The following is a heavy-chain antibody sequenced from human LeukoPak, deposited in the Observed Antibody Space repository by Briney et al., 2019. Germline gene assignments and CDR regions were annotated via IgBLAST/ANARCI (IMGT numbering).Heavy chain of an antibody. Sequence: KPSETLSLTCTVSGYSISSDYYWGWIRQPPGKGLEWVGSIYHTGTTNYNPSLKSRVTISVDTSKNQFSLKLSSVTAADTAVYYCARGLRFLTYMDVWGKGTTVTVSS. CDR2: IYHTGTT. CDR1: GYSISSDYY. D-gene: IGHD3-3*01. CDR3: ARGLRFLTYMDV. V-gene: IGHV4-38-2*02. J-gene: IGHJ6*03.